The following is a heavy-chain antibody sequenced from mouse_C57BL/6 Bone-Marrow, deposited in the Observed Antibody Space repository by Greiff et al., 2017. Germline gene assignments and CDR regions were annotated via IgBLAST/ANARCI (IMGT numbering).Heavy chain of an antibody. Sequence: EVKLMESGGGLVKPGGSLKLSCAASGFTFSDYGMHWVRQAPEKGLEWVAYISSGSSTIYYADTVKGRFTISRDNAKNTLFLQMTSLGSEAAAVYYCAIICDGSCYYAVYYWGQGTSVTVSS. V-gene: IGHV5-17*01. CDR1: GFTFSDYG. CDR3: AIICDGSCYYAVYY. J-gene: IGHJ4*01. D-gene: IGHD2-3*01. CDR2: ISSGSSTI.